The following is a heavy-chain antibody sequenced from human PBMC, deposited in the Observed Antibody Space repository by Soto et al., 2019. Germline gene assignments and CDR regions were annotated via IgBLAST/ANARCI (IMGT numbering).Heavy chain of an antibody. V-gene: IGHV1-18*01. CDR1: GYTFTSYG. Sequence: ASVKVSCKASGYTFTSYGIGWVRQAPGQGLEWMGWISAYNGNTNYAQKLQGRVTMTTDTSTSTAYMELRSLRSDDTAVYYCARTTMVRGVIESRWFDPWGQGTLVTVSS. D-gene: IGHD3-10*01. CDR2: ISAYNGNT. CDR3: ARTTMVRGVIESRWFDP. J-gene: IGHJ5*02.